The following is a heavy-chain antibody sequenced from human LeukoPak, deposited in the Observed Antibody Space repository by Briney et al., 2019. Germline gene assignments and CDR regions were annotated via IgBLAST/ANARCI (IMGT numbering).Heavy chain of an antibody. CDR2: ISSSSSYI. Sequence: GGSLRLSCAASGFTFSSYSMNWVRQAPGKGLEWVSSISSSSSYIYYADSVKGRFTISRDNAKNSLYLQMNSLRAEDTAVYYCARAGMIVVVIGFDYWGQGTLVTVSS. D-gene: IGHD3-22*01. J-gene: IGHJ4*02. CDR3: ARAGMIVVVIGFDY. CDR1: GFTFSSYS. V-gene: IGHV3-21*01.